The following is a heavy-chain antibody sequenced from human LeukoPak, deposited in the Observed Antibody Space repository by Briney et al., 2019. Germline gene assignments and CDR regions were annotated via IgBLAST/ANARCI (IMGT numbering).Heavy chain of an antibody. CDR2: ISAYNGNT. J-gene: IGHJ4*02. V-gene: IGHV1-18*01. CDR3: ASGDLSGSLYGGFDY. CDR1: GYTFTSYG. D-gene: IGHD1-26*01. Sequence: GASVKVSCKASGYTFTSYGISWVRQAPGQGLEWMGWISAYNGNTNYAQKLQGRVTMTTDTSTSTAYMELSSLRSEDTAVYYCASGDLSGSLYGGFDYWGQGTLVTVSS.